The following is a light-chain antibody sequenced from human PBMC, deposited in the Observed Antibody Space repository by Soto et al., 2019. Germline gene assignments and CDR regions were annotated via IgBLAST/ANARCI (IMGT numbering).Light chain of an antibody. V-gene: IGLV2-14*01. CDR3: SSYTSSSLLV. CDR2: DVS. Sequence: SALTQPASVSGSPGQSITLSCTGTSSDVGGYNSVSWYQQHPGKAPKLMIYDVSHRPSGVSDRFSGSKSGNTAALTISGLQAEDEADYYCSSYTSSSLLVFGGGTKLTVL. J-gene: IGLJ2*01. CDR1: SSDVGGYNS.